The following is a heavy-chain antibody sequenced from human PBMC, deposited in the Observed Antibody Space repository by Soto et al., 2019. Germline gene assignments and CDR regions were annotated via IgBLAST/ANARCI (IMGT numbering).Heavy chain of an antibody. CDR3: TREEGIVVLTAAIDLRASALDV. J-gene: IGHJ6*02. D-gene: IGHD2-2*01. Sequence: QVQLVESVGGLVKPGGSLRLSCAASGFTFSDYYMSWIRQAPGKGLELVSYISSRGSTIYYEDSVKGRFTISRDNAKNSLYLQMNSLRAEDTVVYYWTREEGIVVLTAAIDLRASALDVWGQGTTVTVSS. CDR2: ISSRGSTI. CDR1: GFTFSDYY. V-gene: IGHV3-11*01.